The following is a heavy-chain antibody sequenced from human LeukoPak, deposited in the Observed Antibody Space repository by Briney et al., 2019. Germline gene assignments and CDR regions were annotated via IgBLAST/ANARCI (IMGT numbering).Heavy chain of an antibody. CDR3: AREGGSXX. Sequence: GGSLRLSCAASGFTFSSYGMHWVRQAPGQGLEWMGWINPNSGGTNYAQKFQGRVTMTRDTSISTAYMELSRLRSDDTAVYYCAREGGSXXWGQXXLVT. J-gene: IGHJ1*01. CDR1: GFTFSSYG. CDR2: INPNSGGT. V-gene: IGHV1-2*02. D-gene: IGHD5-12*01.